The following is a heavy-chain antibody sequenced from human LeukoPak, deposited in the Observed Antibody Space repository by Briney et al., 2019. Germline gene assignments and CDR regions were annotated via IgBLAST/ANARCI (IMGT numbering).Heavy chain of an antibody. CDR1: GFTFSNYA. CDR2: LSGTGSPT. V-gene: IGHV3-23*01. D-gene: IGHD3-22*01. J-gene: IGHJ4*02. Sequence: GGSLRLSCAASGFTFSNYAMSWVRQAPGKGLEWVSALSGTGSPTYYADSVKGRFTISRDNSKNTLYLLMNSLRAEDTAVYYCARGVYRAYYYDSSGPWGYWGQGTLVAVSS. CDR3: ARGVYRAYYYDSSGPWGY.